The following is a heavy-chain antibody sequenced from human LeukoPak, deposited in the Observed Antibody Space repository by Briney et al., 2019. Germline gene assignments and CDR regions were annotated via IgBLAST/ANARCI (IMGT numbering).Heavy chain of an antibody. CDR1: GFTFTTFW. CDR2: IKQDGSER. D-gene: IGHD6-19*01. J-gene: IGHJ4*02. CDR3: AGSGWQVYLDY. Sequence: GGSLRLSCAASGFTFTTFWMSWVRQAPGKGLEWVANIKQDGSERYYVDSVKGRFTISRDNAKNSLYLQMNSLRAEDTGVYYCAGSGWQVYLDYWGQGALVTVSS. V-gene: IGHV3-7*01.